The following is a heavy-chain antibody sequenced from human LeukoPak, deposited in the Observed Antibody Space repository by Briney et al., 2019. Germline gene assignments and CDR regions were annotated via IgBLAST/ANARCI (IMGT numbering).Heavy chain of an antibody. Sequence: SETLSLTCTVSGASISSQNYYWGWVRQPPGKGLEWIGSIHHSDGTYHNPSLKSRVTISVDTSKNQFSLKLSSVTAADTAVYYCASTTLATQKKGSGDYWGQGTLVTVSS. J-gene: IGHJ4*02. CDR3: ASTTLATQKKGSGDY. CDR1: GASISSQNYY. D-gene: IGHD2-15*01. V-gene: IGHV4-39*07. CDR2: IHHSDGT.